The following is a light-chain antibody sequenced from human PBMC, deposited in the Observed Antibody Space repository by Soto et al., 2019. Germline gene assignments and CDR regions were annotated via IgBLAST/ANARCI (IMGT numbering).Light chain of an antibody. CDR2: GAS. CDR3: QQYSSLWT. Sequence: EIVLTQSPGTLSLSTGERATLSCRTSQSVSNNYLAWYQQKPGQAPRLLIYGASSRATGIPDRFSGSGSGTDFTLSISRLEPEDFAVYYCQQYSSLWTFGQGTKVDNK. V-gene: IGKV3-20*01. CDR1: QSVSNNY. J-gene: IGKJ1*01.